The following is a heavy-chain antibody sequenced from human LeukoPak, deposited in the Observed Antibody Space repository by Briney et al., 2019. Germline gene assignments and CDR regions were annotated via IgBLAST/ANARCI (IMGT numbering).Heavy chain of an antibody. CDR2: IHFRGST. CDR1: GGSISHYY. D-gene: IGHD6-13*01. CDR3: ARDKPAAGANYFDY. J-gene: IGHJ4*02. V-gene: IGHV4-59*01. Sequence: SETLSLTCTVSGGSISHYYWSWIRQPPGRGLEWIGYIHFRGSTNYNPSLKSRVTISIDTSKNEFSLNLSSVTAADTAVYYCARDKPAAGANYFDYWGQGTLVTVSS.